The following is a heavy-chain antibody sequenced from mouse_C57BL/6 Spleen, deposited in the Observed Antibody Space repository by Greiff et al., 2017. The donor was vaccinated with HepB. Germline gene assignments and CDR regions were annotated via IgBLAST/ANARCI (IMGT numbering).Heavy chain of an antibody. Sequence: QVQLQQPGAELVKPGASVKMSCKASGYTFTSYWITWVKQRPGQGLEWIGDIYPGSGSTNYNEKFKSKATLTVDTSSSTAYMQLSSLTSEDSAVYYCARTGYYGSSDSWYFDVWGTGTTVTVSS. J-gene: IGHJ1*03. V-gene: IGHV1-55*01. CDR3: ARTGYYGSSDSWYFDV. D-gene: IGHD1-1*01. CDR1: GYTFTSYW. CDR2: IYPGSGST.